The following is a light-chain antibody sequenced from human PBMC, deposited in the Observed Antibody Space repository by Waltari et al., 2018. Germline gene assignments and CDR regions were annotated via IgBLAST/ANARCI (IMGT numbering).Light chain of an antibody. CDR1: SSDVGGYNF. V-gene: IGLV2-14*01. Sequence: QSALTQPASVSGSPGQSITISCTGTSSDVGGYNFVPWYQQHPGKAPKLMIYEVTNRPSGVSNRVSGSKSGNTASLTISGLLAEDEADYYCCSYTTTTTVVFGGGTKLTVL. CDR3: CSYTTTTTVV. J-gene: IGLJ3*02. CDR2: EVT.